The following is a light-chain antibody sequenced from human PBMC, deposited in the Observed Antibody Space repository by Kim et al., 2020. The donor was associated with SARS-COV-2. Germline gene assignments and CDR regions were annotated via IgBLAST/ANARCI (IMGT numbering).Light chain of an antibody. J-gene: IGLJ3*02. V-gene: IGLV1-47*01. CDR2: RSD. CDR3: AAWDDSVSGWL. CDR1: SSNIGKNY. Sequence: GQMVTISCSGSSSNIGKNYGYWFQQLPGRAPKLLIYRSDQRPSGVPDRFSGSKSGTSASLAISGLRSEDEADYYCAAWDDSVSGWLFGGGTQLTVL.